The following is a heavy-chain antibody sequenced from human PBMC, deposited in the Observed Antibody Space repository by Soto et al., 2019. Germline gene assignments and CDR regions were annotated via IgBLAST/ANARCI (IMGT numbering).Heavy chain of an antibody. CDR2: MYWDDDK. V-gene: IGHV2-5*02. CDR3: AHLCITGTTSWFDP. CDR1: GFSFSTSGVG. Sequence: QISLKESGPTLVKPTQPLTLTCTFSGFSFSTSGVGVGWIRQPPGKALEWLALMYWDDDKRYSPSLRGRLTITMDISKNPVVLTMTIMDPVDTATDYCAHLCITGTTSWFDPWGQGTLVTVSS. D-gene: IGHD1-20*01. J-gene: IGHJ5*02.